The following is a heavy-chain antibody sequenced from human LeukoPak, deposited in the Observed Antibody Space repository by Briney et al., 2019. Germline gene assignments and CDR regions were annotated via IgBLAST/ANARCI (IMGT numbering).Heavy chain of an antibody. D-gene: IGHD2-15*01. CDR1: GYSISSGYY. Sequence: SETLSLTCTVSGYSISSGYYWGWIRQPPGKGLEWIGSINHSGSTNYNPSLMSRVTISVDTSKNQFSLKLSSVTAADTAVYYCARLRCSGGSCYRGRGYYYYYYMDVWGKGTTVTISS. J-gene: IGHJ6*03. V-gene: IGHV4-38-2*02. CDR2: INHSGST. CDR3: ARLRCSGGSCYRGRGYYYYYYMDV.